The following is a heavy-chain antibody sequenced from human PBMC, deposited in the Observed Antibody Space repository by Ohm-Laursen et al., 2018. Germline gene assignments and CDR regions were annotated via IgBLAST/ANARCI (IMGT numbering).Heavy chain of an antibody. J-gene: IGHJ4*02. CDR3: VRDRRGGSIELRA. V-gene: IGHV3-7*01. D-gene: IGHD6-6*01. CDR2: INQDGSEK. CDR1: GFTFSTYW. Sequence: GSLRLSCTASGFTFSTYWMNWFRQAPGKGLESVGSINQDGSEKYFVDSVRGRFTIYRDNAKNSLYLQMNSLRAEDTAVYYCVRDRRGGSIELRAGGQGALVTVSS.